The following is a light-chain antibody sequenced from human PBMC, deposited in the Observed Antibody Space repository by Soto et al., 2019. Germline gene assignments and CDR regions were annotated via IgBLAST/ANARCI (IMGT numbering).Light chain of an antibody. CDR1: QDISTW. CDR2: ASS. CDR3: QKANSFPLN. V-gene: IGKV1-12*01. J-gene: IGKJ5*01. Sequence: DIQMTHSPSSVSASVLYIVTITFRASQDISTWLAWYQQKPGKAPNLLIYASSTLATGVPSRFSGSGSGTDFTLTISSLQPEDFATYYCQKANSFPLNFGQGTRLEIK.